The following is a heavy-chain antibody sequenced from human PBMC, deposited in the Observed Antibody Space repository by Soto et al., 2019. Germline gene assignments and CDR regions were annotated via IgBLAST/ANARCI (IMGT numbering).Heavy chain of an antibody. CDR1: GFTFSSYW. D-gene: IGHD2-2*01. CDR2: INSDGSST. J-gene: IGHJ4*02. CDR3: ARVSREVVPAAIDY. Sequence: PGGSLRLSCAPSGFTFSSYWIHWVRQAPGKGLVWVSRINSDGSSTTYADSVKGRFTISRDNAKNTLYLQMTSLRAEDTAVYYCARVSREVVPAAIDYWGQGTLVTV. V-gene: IGHV3-74*01.